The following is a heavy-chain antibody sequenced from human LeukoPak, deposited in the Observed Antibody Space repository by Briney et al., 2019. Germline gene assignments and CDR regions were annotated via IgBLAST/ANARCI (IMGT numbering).Heavy chain of an antibody. V-gene: IGHV1-2*06. CDR1: GYTFTGYY. Sequence: ASVKVSCKASGYTFTGYYMHLVRQAPGQGLEWMGRINPNSGGTNYAQKFQGRVTMTRDTSISTAYMELSRLRSDDTAVYYCARERDDYYDSSGCFDYWGQGTLVTVSS. D-gene: IGHD3-22*01. J-gene: IGHJ4*02. CDR3: ARERDDYYDSSGCFDY. CDR2: INPNSGGT.